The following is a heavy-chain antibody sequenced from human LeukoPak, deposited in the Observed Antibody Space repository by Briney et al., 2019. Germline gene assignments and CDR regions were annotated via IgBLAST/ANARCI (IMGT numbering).Heavy chain of an antibody. CDR1: GFTFTDYE. CDR3: ARDATTAVGWVYMDV. CDR2: ISTNGDVI. D-gene: IGHD6-13*01. Sequence: PGGSLRLSCVATGFTFTDYEINWVRQAPGKGLEWVAHISTNGDVINYANSVKGRFTISRDNAKNSVYLQMNSLRVDDTALYYCARDATTAVGWVYMDVWGKGTTVTISS. J-gene: IGHJ6*03. V-gene: IGHV3-48*03.